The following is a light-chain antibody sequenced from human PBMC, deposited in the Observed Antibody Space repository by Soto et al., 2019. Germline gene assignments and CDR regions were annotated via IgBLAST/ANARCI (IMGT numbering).Light chain of an antibody. CDR3: CSSGGSPTYV. J-gene: IGLJ1*01. V-gene: IGLV1-51*01. CDR1: SSNIGDNY. CDR2: DND. Sequence: QSVLTQPPSVSAAPGQQVTISCSGSSSNIGDNYVSWYQHLPGTAPKLVVYDNDRRPSGVSNRFSGSKSGNTASLTISGLKVEDEADYYCCSSGGSPTYVFGTGTKLTVL.